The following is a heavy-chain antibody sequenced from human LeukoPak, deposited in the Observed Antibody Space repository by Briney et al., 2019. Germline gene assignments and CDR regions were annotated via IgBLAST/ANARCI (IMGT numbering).Heavy chain of an antibody. CDR2: IYYNT. Sequence: PGGSLRLSCAASGFTFSSYVMSWVRQAPGKGLEWIGYIYYNTISNPSLKSRVTISIDKSKNQLSLRLSSVIAADTAVYYCARSLDYFDSSGYIFDIWGQGTMVTVSS. D-gene: IGHD3-22*01. CDR1: GFTFSSYV. CDR3: ARSLDYFDSSGYIFDI. J-gene: IGHJ3*02. V-gene: IGHV4-59*08.